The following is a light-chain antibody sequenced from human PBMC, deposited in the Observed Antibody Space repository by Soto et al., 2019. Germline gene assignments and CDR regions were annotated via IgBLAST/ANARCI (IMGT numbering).Light chain of an antibody. CDR1: QSIDRF. J-gene: IGKJ4*01. CDR2: DAS. Sequence: TQSPSTLSASVGDRVTITCRASQSIDRFLAWYQQKPGQAPRLLIYDASNRATGIPARFSGSGSGTDFTLTITSLEPEDFAVYYCQERVTWPLTFGGGTKVEIK. V-gene: IGKV3-11*01. CDR3: QERVTWPLT.